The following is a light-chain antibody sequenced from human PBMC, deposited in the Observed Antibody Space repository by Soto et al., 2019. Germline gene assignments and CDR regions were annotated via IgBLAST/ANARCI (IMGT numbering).Light chain of an antibody. Sequence: QSVLTQPASVSGSPGQSITISCTGTSSDVGSYNLVSWYQQHPGKAPKLMIYEVSKRPSGVSNRFSGSKSGNTASLIISGLQAEVEADYYCCSYAGSSTPLIFGTGTKVTVL. CDR1: SSDVGSYNL. CDR3: CSYAGSSTPLI. V-gene: IGLV2-23*02. CDR2: EVS. J-gene: IGLJ1*01.